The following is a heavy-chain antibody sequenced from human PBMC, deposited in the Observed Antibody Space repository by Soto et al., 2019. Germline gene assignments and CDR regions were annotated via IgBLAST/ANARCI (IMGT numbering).Heavy chain of an antibody. J-gene: IGHJ4*02. CDR2: IYYSGST. D-gene: IGHD3-10*01. Sequence: PSETLSLTCTVSGGSISSGGYYWSWIRQHPGKGLEWIGYIYYSGSTYYNPSLKSRVTISVDTSKNQFSLKLSSVTAADTAVYYCARVSRRGSDPLWYPFDYWGQGTLVTVSS. CDR3: ARVSRRGSDPLWYPFDY. V-gene: IGHV4-31*03. CDR1: GGSISSGGYY.